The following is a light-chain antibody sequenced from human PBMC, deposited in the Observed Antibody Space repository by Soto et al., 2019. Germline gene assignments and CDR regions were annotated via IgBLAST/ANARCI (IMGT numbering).Light chain of an antibody. J-gene: IGKJ1*01. CDR2: KAS. CDR3: QQFNSWSTWT. Sequence: DIQITQSPPTLSASVGDRVTITCRASQNIKSWLAWYQQKPGKAPKLLIYKASSLESGVPSRFSGSGSGTDFTLTISSLQPDEFATYYCQQFNSWSTWTFGQGTKVE. CDR1: QNIKSW. V-gene: IGKV1-5*03.